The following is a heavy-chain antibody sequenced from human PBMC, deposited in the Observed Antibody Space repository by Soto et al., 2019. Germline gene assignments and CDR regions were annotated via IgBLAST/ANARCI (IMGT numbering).Heavy chain of an antibody. J-gene: IGHJ5*02. CDR3: ARSTMIVRKYDNWFDP. CDR1: GGTFSSYA. Sequence: QVQLVQSGAEVKKPGSSVKVSCKASGGTFSSYAISWVRQAPGQGLEWMGGIIPIFGTANYAKKFQGRVTITADKSTSTAYMELSSLRSEDTAVYYCARSTMIVRKYDNWFDPWGQGTLVTVSS. V-gene: IGHV1-69*06. CDR2: IIPIFGTA. D-gene: IGHD3-22*01.